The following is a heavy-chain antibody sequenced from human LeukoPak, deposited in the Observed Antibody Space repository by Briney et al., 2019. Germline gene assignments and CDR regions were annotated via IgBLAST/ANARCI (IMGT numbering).Heavy chain of an antibody. CDR3: AKRGVVIRVILVGFHKEAYYFDS. J-gene: IGHJ4*02. D-gene: IGHD3-22*01. V-gene: IGHV3-23*01. CDR1: GITLSNYG. Sequence: GGSLRLSCAVSGITLSNYGMSWVRQAPGKGLEWVAGISGSGGGTNYADSVKGRFTVSRDNPKNTLYLQMNSLRAEDTAVYFCAKRGVVIRVILVGFHKEAYYFDSWGQGALVTVSS. CDR2: ISGSGGGT.